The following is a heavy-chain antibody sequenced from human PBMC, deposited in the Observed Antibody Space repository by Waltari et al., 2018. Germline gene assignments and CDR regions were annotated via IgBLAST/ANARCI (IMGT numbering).Heavy chain of an antibody. J-gene: IGHJ4*02. CDR1: GGSIRNANYY. CDR3: ARDFGYSSAD. CDR2: IYYNGNT. V-gene: IGHV4-30-4*01. Sequence: QVRLQESGPGLVKSSQTLSLPCTVTGGSIRNANYYWSWSRQSPGKGLEWIGDIYYNGNTNYNPSLKSRITISVDTSKNQFSLKLTSVTAADTAVYYCARDFGYSSADWGQGILVTVSS. D-gene: IGHD2-15*01.